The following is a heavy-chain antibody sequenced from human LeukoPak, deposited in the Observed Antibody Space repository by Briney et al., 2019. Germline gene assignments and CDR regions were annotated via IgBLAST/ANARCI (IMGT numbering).Heavy chain of an antibody. CDR1: GFTFGDYA. CDR2: IRSKAYGGTT. Sequence: QPGRSLRLSCTASGFTFGDYAMSWVRQAPGKGLEWVGFIRSKAYGGTTGYAASVEGRFTISRDDSKSIAYLQMNSLKTEDTAVYYCTRDRGVLMVYAAFDYWGQGTLVTVSS. CDR3: TRDRGVLMVYAAFDY. V-gene: IGHV3-49*04. J-gene: IGHJ4*02. D-gene: IGHD2-8*01.